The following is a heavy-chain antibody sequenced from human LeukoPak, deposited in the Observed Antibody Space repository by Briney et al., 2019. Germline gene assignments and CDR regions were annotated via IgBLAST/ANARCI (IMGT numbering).Heavy chain of an antibody. Sequence: PSETLSLTCTVSGGSMSSYYWSWIRQPPGKGLEWIGFIYYSGSTNYNPSLKSRVTISVDTSKNQFSLKLSSVTAADTAVYYCARKSIAADAFDIWGQGTMVTVYS. V-gene: IGHV4-59*01. CDR1: GGSMSSYY. D-gene: IGHD6-6*01. CDR2: IYYSGST. J-gene: IGHJ3*02. CDR3: ARKSIAADAFDI.